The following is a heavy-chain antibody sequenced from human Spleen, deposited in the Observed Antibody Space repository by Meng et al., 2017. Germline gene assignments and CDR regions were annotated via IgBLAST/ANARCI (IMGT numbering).Heavy chain of an antibody. J-gene: IGHJ6*02. CDR1: GYSITGSYN. V-gene: IGHV4-38-2*01. D-gene: IGHD3-3*01. CDR2: IYQSGST. Sequence: SETLSLTCAVSGYSITGSYNWGWIRQSPGKGLEWIGSIYQSGSTNYNPSLKSRVTISVDKSKNQFSLKLSSVTAADTAVYYCARVSLDYDFWSGYSDIPYYYYGMDVWGQGTTVTVSS. CDR3: ARVSLDYDFWSGYSDIPYYYYGMDV.